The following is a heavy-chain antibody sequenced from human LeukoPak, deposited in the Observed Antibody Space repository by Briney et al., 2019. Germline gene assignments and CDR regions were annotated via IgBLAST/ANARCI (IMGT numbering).Heavy chain of an antibody. Sequence: PGGSLRLSCAASGFTFDDYAMHWVRQAPGKGLEWVSGISWNSGSIGYADSVKGRFTISRDNAKNSLYLQMNSLRAEDTALYYCAKDMEVGLDYWGQGTLVTVSS. D-gene: IGHD2-15*01. V-gene: IGHV3-9*01. CDR1: GFTFDDYA. J-gene: IGHJ4*02. CDR2: ISWNSGSI. CDR3: AKDMEVGLDY.